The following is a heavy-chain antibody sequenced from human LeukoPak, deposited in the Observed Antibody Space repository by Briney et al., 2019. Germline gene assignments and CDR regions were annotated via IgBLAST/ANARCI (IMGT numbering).Heavy chain of an antibody. D-gene: IGHD3-22*01. CDR3: AKDLLGYYYDSSGDFDY. J-gene: IGHJ4*02. CDR2: IPYDGSNK. V-gene: IGHV3-30*18. CDR1: GFTFSSYG. Sequence: GGSLRLSCAASGFTFSSYGMHWVRQAPGKGLEWVAVIPYDGSNKYCADSVKGRFTISRDNSKNTLYLQMNSLRAEDTAVYYCAKDLLGYYYDSSGDFDYWGQGTLVTVSS.